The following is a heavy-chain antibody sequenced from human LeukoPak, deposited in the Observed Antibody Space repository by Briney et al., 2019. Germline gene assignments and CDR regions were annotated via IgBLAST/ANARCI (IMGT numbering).Heavy chain of an antibody. V-gene: IGHV4-39*02. CDR2: SCFSGGS. J-gene: IGHJ3*02. Sequence: ASETLSLTCTVSGDSISSSNCNWGRLRQPQGMGLEWIVSSCFSGGSYYNASLKSRITISVDKSKIPFCLKLSAVTAADTALYYCARDTALFRAYDIWGQGTLVTVSS. CDR3: ARDTALFRAYDI. CDR1: GDSISSSNCN.